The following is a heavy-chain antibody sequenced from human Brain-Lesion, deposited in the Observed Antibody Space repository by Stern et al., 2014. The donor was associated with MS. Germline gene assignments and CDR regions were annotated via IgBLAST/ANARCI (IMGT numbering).Heavy chain of an antibody. D-gene: IGHD6-19*01. V-gene: IGHV4-39*02. J-gene: IGHJ4*02. CDR3: ARGAGVFDS. CDR1: GGSIGRSSYY. CDR2: IFYTGST. Sequence: QVQLVESGPGLVKPSETLSLTCTVSGGSIGRSSYYWGWIRQPPGKGLEWIGNIFYTGSTFYDPSLKSRVTISGDTSNNHFSLSLTSVTAADTAVYYCARGAGVFDSWGQGTLVTVSP.